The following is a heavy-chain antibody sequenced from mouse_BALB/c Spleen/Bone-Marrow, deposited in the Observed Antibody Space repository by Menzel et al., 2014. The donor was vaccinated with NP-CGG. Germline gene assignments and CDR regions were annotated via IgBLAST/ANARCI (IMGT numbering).Heavy chain of an antibody. D-gene: IGHD4-1*01. J-gene: IGHJ2*01. Sequence: QVQLKESGPELMKPGASVKISCKVSGYTFTDYYINWVKQKPGQGLEWIGWIYPGSGNTKYNEKFKGKATLTVDTSSSTAYMQLSSLTSEDTAVYFCVRNWDPYWGQGTTLTVSS. CDR1: GYTFTDYY. CDR3: VRNWDPY. V-gene: IGHV1-84*02. CDR2: IYPGSGNT.